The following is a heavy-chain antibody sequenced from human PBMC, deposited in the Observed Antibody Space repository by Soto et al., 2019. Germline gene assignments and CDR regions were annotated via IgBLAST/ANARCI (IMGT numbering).Heavy chain of an antibody. CDR2: IKSKTDGRTT. Sequence: EVQLVESGGGLVKPGGSLRLSCAASGFTFSNAWMSWVRQAPGKGLEWVGRIKSKTDGRTTDYAAPVKGRFTISRDDSKNTLYLQMNSLKTEDTAVYYCTTVSYYDFWSGYHYYYYYYMDVWGKGTTVTVSS. CDR3: TTVSYYDFWSGYHYYYYYYMDV. D-gene: IGHD3-3*01. J-gene: IGHJ6*03. CDR1: GFTFSNAW. V-gene: IGHV3-15*01.